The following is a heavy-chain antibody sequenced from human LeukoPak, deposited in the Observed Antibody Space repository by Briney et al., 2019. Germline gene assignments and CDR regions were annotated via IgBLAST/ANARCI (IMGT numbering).Heavy chain of an antibody. CDR2: SGSGGST. D-gene: IGHD1-26*01. Sequence: PGGSLRLSCADSGFTFSSYAMTWVRQAPGKGLEWVSVSGSGGSTYYADSVKGRFTISRDNSKNTVYLQMNSLRAEDTAVYYCAKDRHVGSHNYWGQGAQVTVSS. V-gene: IGHV3-23*01. CDR1: GFTFSSYA. CDR3: AKDRHVGSHNY. J-gene: IGHJ4*02.